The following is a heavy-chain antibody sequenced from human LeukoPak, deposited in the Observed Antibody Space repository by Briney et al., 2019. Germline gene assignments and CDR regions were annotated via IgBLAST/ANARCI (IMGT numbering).Heavy chain of an antibody. V-gene: IGHV3-48*03. J-gene: IGHJ6*04. CDR2: ISSSGSTI. Sequence: PGGSLRLSCAASGFTFSSYEMNWVRQAAGKGLEWVSYISSSGSTIYYADSVKGRFTISRDNAKNSLYLQMNSLRAEDTAVYYCAELGITTIGGVWGKGTTVTISS. D-gene: IGHD3-10*02. CDR1: GFTFSSYE. CDR3: AELGITTIGGV.